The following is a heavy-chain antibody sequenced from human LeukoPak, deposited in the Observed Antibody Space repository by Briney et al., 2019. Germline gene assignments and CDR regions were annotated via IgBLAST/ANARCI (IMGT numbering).Heavy chain of an antibody. CDR3: ARPLLYSSSSALGYYFDY. CDR1: GFTFSSYA. Sequence: GGSLRLSCAASGFTFSSYAMHWVRQAPGKGLEWVAVISYDGSNKYYADSVKGRFTISRDNSKNTLYLQMNSLRAEDTAVYYCARPLLYSSSSALGYYFDYWGQGTLVTVSS. CDR2: ISYDGSNK. V-gene: IGHV3-30-3*01. J-gene: IGHJ4*02. D-gene: IGHD6-13*01.